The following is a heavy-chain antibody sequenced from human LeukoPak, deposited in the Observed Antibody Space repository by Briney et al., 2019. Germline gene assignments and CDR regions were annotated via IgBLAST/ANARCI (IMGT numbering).Heavy chain of an antibody. D-gene: IGHD6-13*01. V-gene: IGHV4-38-2*02. CDR1: GYSISSGYY. J-gene: IGHJ4*02. CDR3: ARSGGSSWYFDY. Sequence: PSETLSLTCTVSGYSISSGYYWGWIRQPPGKGLEWTGSIYHSGSTYYNPSLKSRVTISVDTSKNQFSLKLSSVTAADTAVYYCARSGGSSWYFDYWGQGTLVTVSS. CDR2: IYHSGST.